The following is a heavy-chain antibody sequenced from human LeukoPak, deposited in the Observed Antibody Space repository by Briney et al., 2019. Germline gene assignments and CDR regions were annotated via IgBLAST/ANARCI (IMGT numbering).Heavy chain of an antibody. V-gene: IGHV4-34*01. D-gene: IGHD5/OR15-5a*01. J-gene: IGHJ6*04. CDR2: INHSGST. Sequence: SETLSLTCAVYGGSFSGYHWSWIRQPPGKGLEWIGEINHSGSTNYNPSLKSRVTISVDTSKNQFSLKLSSVTAADTAVYYCARLGRVSDVWGKGTTVTISS. CDR1: GGSFSGYH. CDR3: ARLGRVSDV.